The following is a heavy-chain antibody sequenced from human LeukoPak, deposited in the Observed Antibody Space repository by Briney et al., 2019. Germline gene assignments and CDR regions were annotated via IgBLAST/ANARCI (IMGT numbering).Heavy chain of an antibody. J-gene: IGHJ2*01. D-gene: IGHD3-3*01. V-gene: IGHV1-24*01. CDR2: FDPEDGET. CDR3: ATIGLTIFGVPSGWYFDL. CDR1: GYTLTELS. Sequence: ASVKVSCKVSGYTLTELSMHWVRQAPGKGLEWMGGFDPEDGETIYAQKFQGRVTMTEDTSTDTAYMELSSLRSEDTAVYYCATIGLTIFGVPSGWYFDLWGRGTLVTVSS.